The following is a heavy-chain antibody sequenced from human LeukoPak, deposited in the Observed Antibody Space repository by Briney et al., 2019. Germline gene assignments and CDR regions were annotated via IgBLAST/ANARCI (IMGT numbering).Heavy chain of an antibody. CDR1: GFTFSSYS. Sequence: GGSLRLSCAASGFTFSSYSMNWVRQAPGKGLEWVSSISSSSSYIYYADSVKGRFTISRDNAKNSLYLQMNSLRAEDTALYYCAKDNGYCDNPLDYWGQGTLVTVSS. V-gene: IGHV3-21*04. D-gene: IGHD4-17*01. CDR2: ISSSSSYI. CDR3: AKDNGYCDNPLDY. J-gene: IGHJ4*02.